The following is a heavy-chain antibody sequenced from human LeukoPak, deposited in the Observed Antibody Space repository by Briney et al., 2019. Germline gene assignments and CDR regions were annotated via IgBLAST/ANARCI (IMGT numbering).Heavy chain of an antibody. V-gene: IGHV3-23*01. CDR3: AKDVGGYYFTYWSGCFDH. J-gene: IGHJ4*02. CDR2: ISSGGGST. D-gene: IGHD3-10*01. Sequence: GGSLRLSCAASGFTFSSYAMSWVRQAPGKGLEWVSGISSGGGSTYYADSVKGRFTISRDNSKNTLDLEMNSLRAEDTAVYYCAKDVGGYYFTYWSGCFDHWGQGTLVTVSS. CDR1: GFTFSSYA.